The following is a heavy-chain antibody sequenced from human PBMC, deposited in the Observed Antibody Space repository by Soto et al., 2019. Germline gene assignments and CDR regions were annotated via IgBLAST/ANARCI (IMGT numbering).Heavy chain of an antibody. D-gene: IGHD3-10*01. CDR3: GRGPPTLGGFDY. Sequence: SETLSLTCTVSGGSMNSATFYWSWVRQHPEKGLEWIGYIYYRGSTYYNPSLESRVTISQDTSKNQFSLHLTSVTAADTAVYYCGRGPPTLGGFDYWGQGTPVTVSS. V-gene: IGHV4-31*03. CDR1: GGSMNSATFY. CDR2: IYYRGST. J-gene: IGHJ4*02.